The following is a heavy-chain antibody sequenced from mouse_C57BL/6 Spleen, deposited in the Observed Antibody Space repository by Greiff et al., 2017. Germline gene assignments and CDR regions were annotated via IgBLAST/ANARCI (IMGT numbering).Heavy chain of an antibody. CDR2: IRSKSSNYAT. J-gene: IGHJ3*01. D-gene: IGHD2-2*01. CDR3: VRERVYGCTRWFAY. Sequence: EVQLVESGGGLVQPKGSLKLSCAASGFTFNTYAMHWVRQAPGKGLEWVARIRSKSSNYATYYAASVKDRFTISRDDSQSMLYLQMNNLKTEDTDMYYCVRERVYGCTRWFAYWGQGTLVTVSA. CDR1: GFTFNTYA. V-gene: IGHV10-3*01.